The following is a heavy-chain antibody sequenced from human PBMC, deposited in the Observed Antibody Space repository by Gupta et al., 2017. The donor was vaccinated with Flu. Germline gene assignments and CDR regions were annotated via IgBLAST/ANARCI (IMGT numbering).Heavy chain of an antibody. D-gene: IGHD3-10*01. V-gene: IGHV1-18*01. CDR2: ISAYNGNT. Sequence: PGQGLEWMGWISAYNGNTNNAQKLKGRVTMTTDTSTSTAYMELRSLRSDDTAVYYCARDKREMAWGLPGGDYWGQGPLVTVSS. J-gene: IGHJ4*02. CDR3: ARDKREMAWGLPGGDY.